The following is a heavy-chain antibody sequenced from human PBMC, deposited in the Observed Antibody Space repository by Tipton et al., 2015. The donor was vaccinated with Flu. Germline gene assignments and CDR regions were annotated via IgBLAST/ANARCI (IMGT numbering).Heavy chain of an antibody. CDR2: VKNKANSYTT. CDR1: GFTFNDHY. CDR3: TRGGLSRALDY. V-gene: IGHV3-72*01. D-gene: IGHD3-10*01. J-gene: IGHJ4*02. Sequence: GSLRLSCAASGFTFNDHYMDWVRQAPGEGLEWVGRVKNKANSYTTEFTASVKDRSTISRDDSKNSVYLQMNSLKAEDTAVYYCTRGGLSRALDYWGQGTLVTVSS.